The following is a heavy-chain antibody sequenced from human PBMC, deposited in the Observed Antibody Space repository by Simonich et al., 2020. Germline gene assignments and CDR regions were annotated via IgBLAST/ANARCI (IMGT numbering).Heavy chain of an antibody. Sequence: QVQLQQWGAGLLKPSETLSLTCAVYGGSFSGYYWSWIRQPPGQGLEWIGEINHSGSTNYNPALKSRVTISVDTSKNQFSLKLSSVTAADTAVYYCARHTVKSIAAANYYYGMDVWGQGTTVTVSS. J-gene: IGHJ6*02. CDR1: GGSFSGYY. D-gene: IGHD6-13*01. CDR2: INHSGST. CDR3: ARHTVKSIAAANYYYGMDV. V-gene: IGHV4-34*01.